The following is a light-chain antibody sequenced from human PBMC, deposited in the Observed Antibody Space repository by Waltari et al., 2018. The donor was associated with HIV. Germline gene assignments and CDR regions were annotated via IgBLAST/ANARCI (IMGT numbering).Light chain of an antibody. CDR2: RAF. V-gene: IGKV1-5*03. CDR3: QQYYSSPRT. Sequence: DIQMTQSPSTLSASVGDRVTITCRASQSMNTWLTWYQQIPGKAPNLLIYRAFNLQDGVPSRFSGSGSGTEFTLTISSLQPDDFATYYCQQYYSSPRTFGQGTKVEIK. J-gene: IGKJ1*01. CDR1: QSMNTW.